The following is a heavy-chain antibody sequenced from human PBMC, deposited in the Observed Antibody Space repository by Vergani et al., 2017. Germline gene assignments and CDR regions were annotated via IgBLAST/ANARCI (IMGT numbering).Heavy chain of an antibody. CDR3: ARHFGGIVGATKTHNWFDP. Sequence: QVQLVQSGAEVKKPGSSVKVSCKASGGTFSSYTISWVRQAPGQGLEWMGRIIPILGIANYAQKFQGRVTITADKSTSTAYMELSSLRSEDTAVYYCARHFGGIVGATKTHNWFDPWGQGTLVTVSS. D-gene: IGHD1-26*01. V-gene: IGHV1-69*02. CDR2: IIPILGIA. J-gene: IGHJ5*02. CDR1: GGTFSSYT.